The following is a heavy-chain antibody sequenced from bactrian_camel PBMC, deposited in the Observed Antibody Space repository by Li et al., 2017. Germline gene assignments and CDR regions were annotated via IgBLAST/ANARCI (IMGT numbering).Heavy chain of an antibody. J-gene: IGHJ4*01. CDR3: AAGIIGVVVYAY. Sequence: VQLVESGGALVQPGGSLRLSCAASGFTFSSYAMSWVRQVPGKGLEWVSAISSSGGSTYYVDSVQGRFTISKDSAKNTLNLQMKDLKPEDTAVYYCAAGIIGVVVYAYWGQGTQVTVS. CDR2: ISSSGGST. CDR1: GFTFSSYA. V-gene: IGHV3S31*01.